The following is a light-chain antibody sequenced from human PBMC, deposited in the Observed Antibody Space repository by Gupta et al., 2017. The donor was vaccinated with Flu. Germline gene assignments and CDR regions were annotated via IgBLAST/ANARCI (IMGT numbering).Light chain of an antibody. J-gene: IGLJ3*02. Sequence: VTISCSGSSSNIGSNVVSWYQHRPGRAPNLLIYNDNQRPSGVPDRFSGSKSGTSASVAISGLQSEDEADYYCAAWDDSLNGLWVFGGGTKLTVL. CDR1: SSNIGSNV. CDR2: NDN. V-gene: IGLV1-44*01. CDR3: AAWDDSLNGLWV.